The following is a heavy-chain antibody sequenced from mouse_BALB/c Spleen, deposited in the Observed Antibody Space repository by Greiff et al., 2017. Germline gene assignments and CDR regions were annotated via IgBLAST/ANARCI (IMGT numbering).Heavy chain of an antibody. Sequence: EVQLVESGGGLVKPGGSLKLSCAASGFTFSSYAMSWVRQSPEKRLEWVAEISSGGSYTYYPDTVTGRFTISRDNAKNTLYLEMSSLRSEDTAMYYCARVDYDGYYDAYWGQGTLVTVSA. CDR2: ISSGGSYT. CDR3: ARVDYDGYYDAY. CDR1: GFTFSSYA. D-gene: IGHD2-3*01. V-gene: IGHV5-9-4*01. J-gene: IGHJ3*01.